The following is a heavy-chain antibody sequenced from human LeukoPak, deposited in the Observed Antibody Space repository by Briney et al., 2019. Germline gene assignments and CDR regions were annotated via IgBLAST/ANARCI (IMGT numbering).Heavy chain of an antibody. Sequence: PSETLSLTCTVSGGSISSSSYYWGWIRQPPGKGLEWIGSIYYSGSTYYNPSLKNRVTISVDTSKNQFSLKLSSVTAAGTAVYYCARLYSSGPAGGDWGQGTLVTVSS. CDR2: IYYSGST. CDR1: GGSISSSSYY. V-gene: IGHV4-39*01. D-gene: IGHD6-19*01. J-gene: IGHJ4*02. CDR3: ARLYSSGPAGGD.